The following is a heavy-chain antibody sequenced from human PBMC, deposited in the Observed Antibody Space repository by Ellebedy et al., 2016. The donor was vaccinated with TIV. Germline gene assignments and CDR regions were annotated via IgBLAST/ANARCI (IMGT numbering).Heavy chain of an antibody. J-gene: IGHJ6*02. CDR3: ARGASPADNGDYSYYYGMDV. D-gene: IGHD4-17*01. Sequence: GESLKISCAGSGFIFSTYPMNWVRQAPGKGLVWLSYISSSGSTIYYSDSVAGRFTISSDNAEDSLYLQMNGLRDEDTAVYYCARGASPADNGDYSYYYGMDVWGQGTTVTVSS. V-gene: IGHV3-48*02. CDR2: ISSSGSTI. CDR1: GFIFSTYP.